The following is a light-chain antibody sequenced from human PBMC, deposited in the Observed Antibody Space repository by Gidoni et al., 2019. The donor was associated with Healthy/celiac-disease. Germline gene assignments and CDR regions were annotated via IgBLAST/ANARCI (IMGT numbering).Light chain of an antibody. CDR3: QQYHDWPT. J-gene: IGKJ2*01. CDR2: GAS. CDR1: QCINTN. Sequence: EIVMTQSPATLSVSPGERATLSCRASQCINTNLAWYQQKPGQAPRLLFQGASARASSVPARFSGSGSGTEFTLTITSLQSEDFAVYYCQQYHDWPTFGQGTKLEIK. V-gene: IGKV3-15*01.